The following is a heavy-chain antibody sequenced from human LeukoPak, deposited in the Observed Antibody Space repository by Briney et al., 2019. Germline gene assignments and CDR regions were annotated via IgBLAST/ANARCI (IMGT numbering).Heavy chain of an antibody. J-gene: IGHJ4*02. V-gene: IGHV3-21*01. CDR2: ISIGTSFI. Sequence: GGSLRLSCAASGFTFSSYNMNWVRQAPGKGLEWVAYISIGTSFIYYADSVKGRFTISRDNSKNTLYLQMNSLRAEDTAVYYCATRQYGVFDYWGQGTLVTVSS. CDR3: ATRQYGVFDY. D-gene: IGHD2-8*01. CDR1: GFTFSSYN.